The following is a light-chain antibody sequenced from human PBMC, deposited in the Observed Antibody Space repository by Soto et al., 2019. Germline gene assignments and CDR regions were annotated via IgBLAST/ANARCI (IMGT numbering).Light chain of an antibody. CDR3: QQRSNWPVT. J-gene: IGKJ4*02. V-gene: IGKV3-11*01. CDR1: QSVRSY. Sequence: EIVLTQSPATLSLSPGERATLSGRARQSVRSYVAWYQQKRGQAPRLLSYDASNRATGIPARFSGSESGTYFTRPIRSLEPEDFAVYYCQQRSNWPVTLGGGTKVEIK. CDR2: DAS.